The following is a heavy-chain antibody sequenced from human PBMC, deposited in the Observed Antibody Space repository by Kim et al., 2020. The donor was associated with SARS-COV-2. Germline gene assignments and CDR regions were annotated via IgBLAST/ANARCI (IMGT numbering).Heavy chain of an antibody. J-gene: IGHJ4*02. V-gene: IGHV4-59*01. CDR3: ASSYGSGSYGY. CDR1: GGSISSYY. Sequence: SETLSLTCTVSGGSISSYYWSWIRQPPGKGLEWIGYIYYSGSTNYNPSLKSRVTISVDTSKNQFSLNLSSVTAADTAVYYCASSYGSGSYGYWGQGTLVTVSS. CDR2: IYYSGST. D-gene: IGHD3-10*01.